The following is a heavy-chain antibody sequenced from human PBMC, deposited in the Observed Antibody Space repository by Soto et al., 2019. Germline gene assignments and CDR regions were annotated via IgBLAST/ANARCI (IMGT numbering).Heavy chain of an antibody. J-gene: IGHJ6*02. Sequence: QVQLVQSGAEVKKPGSSVKVSCKASGGTFSSYTISWVRQAPGQGLEWMGGIIPILGTANYAQKFQGRVTITADESTSTAYMELSSLRSEDTAVYYCARAYYDILTRYYYYYGMDVWGQGTTVTVSS. V-gene: IGHV1-69*01. D-gene: IGHD3-9*01. CDR1: GGTFSSYT. CDR3: ARAYYDILTRYYYYYGMDV. CDR2: IIPILGTA.